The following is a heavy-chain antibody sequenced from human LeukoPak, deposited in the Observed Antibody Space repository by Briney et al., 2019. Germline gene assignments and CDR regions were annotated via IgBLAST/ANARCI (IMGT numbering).Heavy chain of an antibody. D-gene: IGHD3-10*01. CDR1: GGSISIYY. V-gene: IGHV4-4*07. J-gene: IGHJ6*03. Sequence: SETLSLTCTVSGGSISIYYWNWIRQPAGKGLEWIGRIFTSGITNYDPSLKSRVTMSVDTSKNQFSLNLSSVTAADTAVYYCARESSGNYPLGYMDVRGKGTTVTVSS. CDR3: ARESSGNYPLGYMDV. CDR2: IFTSGIT.